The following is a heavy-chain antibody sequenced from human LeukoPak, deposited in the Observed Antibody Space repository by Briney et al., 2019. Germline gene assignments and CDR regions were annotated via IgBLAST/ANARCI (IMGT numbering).Heavy chain of an antibody. Sequence: GGSLRRSCAASGFTFSSYSMNWVRQAPGKGLEWVSSISTSSSYIYSADSVKGRFTISRDNAKNSLYLQMNSLRAEDTAVYYCVRDTFSPDALDIWGQGTMVTVSS. CDR1: GFTFSSYS. D-gene: IGHD3-16*01. J-gene: IGHJ3*02. CDR2: ISTSSSYI. V-gene: IGHV3-21*01. CDR3: VRDTFSPDALDI.